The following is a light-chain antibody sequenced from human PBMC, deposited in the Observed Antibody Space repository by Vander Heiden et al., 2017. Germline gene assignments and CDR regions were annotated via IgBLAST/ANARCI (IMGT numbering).Light chain of an antibody. CDR2: AAS. Sequence: DIQMTQSPSSLSAFVGDRVTITCRASQNINRYLNWYQQKPGKAPKLLIYAASSLQSGVPSRFRGSGSGTDFTLTISSLHPEDFATYYCQQTYNAPRTFGQGTKVEIK. CDR3: QQTYNAPRT. V-gene: IGKV1-39*01. J-gene: IGKJ1*01. CDR1: QNINRY.